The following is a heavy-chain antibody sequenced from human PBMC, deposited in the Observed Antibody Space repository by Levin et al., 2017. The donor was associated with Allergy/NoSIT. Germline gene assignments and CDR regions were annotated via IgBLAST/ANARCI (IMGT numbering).Heavy chain of an antibody. D-gene: IGHD6-13*01. CDR3: AREPGYSSSHRISVRNDY. CDR1: GYTFTGYY. V-gene: IGHV1-2*06. J-gene: IGHJ4*02. Sequence: GASVKVSCKASGYTFTGYYMHWVRQAPGQGLEWMGRINPNSGGTNYAQKFQGRVTMTRDTSISTAYMELSRLRSDDTAVYYCAREPGYSSSHRISVRNDYWGQGTLVTVSS. CDR2: INPNSGGT.